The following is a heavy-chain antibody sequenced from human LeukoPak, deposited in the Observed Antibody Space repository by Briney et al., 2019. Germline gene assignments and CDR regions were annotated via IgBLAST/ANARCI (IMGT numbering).Heavy chain of an antibody. CDR1: GGTFSSYA. CDR2: IIPIFGTA. Sequence: ASVKVSCKASGGTFSSYAISWVRQAPGQGLEWMGGIIPIFGTANYAQKFQGRVTITADESTSTAYMELSSLRSEDTAVYYCARRILRRGYSGYGGLDYWGQGTLVTVSS. V-gene: IGHV1-69*13. CDR3: ARRILRRGYSGYGGLDY. J-gene: IGHJ4*02. D-gene: IGHD5-12*01.